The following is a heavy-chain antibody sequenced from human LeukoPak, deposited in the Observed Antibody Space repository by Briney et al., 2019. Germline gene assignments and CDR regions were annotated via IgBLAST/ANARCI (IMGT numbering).Heavy chain of an antibody. D-gene: IGHD6-19*01. V-gene: IGHV4-59*01. CDR1: GGSISSYY. CDR3: AREKAGYTSGWYVDY. Sequence: PSETLSLTCTVSGGSISSYYWSWIRQPPGKGPEWIGYIYYSGSTNYNPSLKSRVTISVDTSKNQFSLKLSSVTAADTAVYYCAREKAGYTSGWYVDYWGQGTLVTVSS. J-gene: IGHJ4*02. CDR2: IYYSGST.